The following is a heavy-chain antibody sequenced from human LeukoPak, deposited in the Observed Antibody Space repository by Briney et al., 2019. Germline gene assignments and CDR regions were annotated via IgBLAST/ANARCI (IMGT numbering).Heavy chain of an antibody. J-gene: IGHJ5*02. D-gene: IGHD1-26*01. CDR1: GYTLRNYD. V-gene: IGHV1-18*01. CDR3: ARVDAGNYYGHDL. CDR2: ISVYNGNT. Sequence: ASVKVSCKASGYTLRNYDISWVRQAPGQGLEWMGWISVYNGNTNYAQKFQGRVTMTTDTSTSTAYMELRSLKSDDTAMYYCARVDAGNYYGHDLWGQGTLVTVTS.